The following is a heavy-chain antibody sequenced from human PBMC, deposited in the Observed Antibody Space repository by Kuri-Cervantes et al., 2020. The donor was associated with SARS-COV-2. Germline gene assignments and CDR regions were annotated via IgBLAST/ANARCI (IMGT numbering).Heavy chain of an antibody. J-gene: IGHJ4*02. CDR1: GFTFDDYA. CDR2: ISWDGGST. CDR3: AKSPQYCYALDY. V-gene: IGHV3-43D*03. Sequence: GESLKISCAASGFTFDDYAMHWVRQAPGKGLEWVSLISWDGGSTYYADSVKGRFTISRDNSKNSLYLQMNSLRAEDTALYYCAKSPQYCYALDYWGQGTLVTVSS. D-gene: IGHD2-2*01.